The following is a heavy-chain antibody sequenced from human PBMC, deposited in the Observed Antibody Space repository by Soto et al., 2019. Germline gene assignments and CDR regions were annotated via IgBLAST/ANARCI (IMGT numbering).Heavy chain of an antibody. V-gene: IGHV3-48*02. J-gene: IGHJ4*02. CDR2: ISSSSSTI. D-gene: IGHD3-3*01. CDR3: ARDSLDYDFWSGYYPFDY. CDR1: GFTFSSYS. Sequence: GGSLRLSCAASGFTFSSYSMNWVRQAPGKGLEWVSYISSSSSTIYYADSVKGRFTISRDNAKNSLYLQMDSLRDEDTAVYYCARDSLDYDFWSGYYPFDYWGQGTLVTVSS.